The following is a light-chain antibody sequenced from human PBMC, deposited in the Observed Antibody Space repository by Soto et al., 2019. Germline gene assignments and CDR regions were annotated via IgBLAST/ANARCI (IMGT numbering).Light chain of an antibody. Sequence: DIQVTQSPSTLSGSVGDRVTITCRASQTISSWLAWYQQKPGKAPKLLIYKASTLKSGVPSRFSGSGSGTDFTLTISSLQPEDFATYYCQQSYSTPYTFGQGTRLEIK. CDR1: QTISSW. J-gene: IGKJ5*01. CDR2: KAS. V-gene: IGKV1-5*03. CDR3: QQSYSTPYT.